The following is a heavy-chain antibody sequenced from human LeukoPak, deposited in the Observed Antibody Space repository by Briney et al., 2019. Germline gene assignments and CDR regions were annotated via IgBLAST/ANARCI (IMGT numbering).Heavy chain of an antibody. J-gene: IGHJ4*02. CDR1: GYTFTGYY. CDR3: ARVRSLDY. V-gene: IGHV1-2*02. CDR2: INSNSGAT. Sequence: GASVKVSCKASGYTFTGYYIHWVRQAPGQGLEWIGWINSNSGATNYAQKFQGRVTMTRDTSITTAYMELSSLRSDDTAVYYCARVRSLDYWGQGTLVTVSS.